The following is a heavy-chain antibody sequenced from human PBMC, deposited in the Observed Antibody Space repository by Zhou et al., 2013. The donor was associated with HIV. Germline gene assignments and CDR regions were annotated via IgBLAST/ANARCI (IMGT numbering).Heavy chain of an antibody. J-gene: IGHJ4*02. CDR3: ARRSVVAALDY. CDR2: IYTSGST. CDR1: GGSISSGGYY. D-gene: IGHD2-15*01. V-gene: IGHV4-61*09. Sequence: VQLQESGPGLVKPSQTLSLTCTVSGGSISSGGYYWSWIRQPAGKGLEWIGHIYTSGSTNDNPSLKSRVTISVDTSKNQFSLKLSSVTAADTAVYYCARRSVVAALDYWGQGNPGHRLL.